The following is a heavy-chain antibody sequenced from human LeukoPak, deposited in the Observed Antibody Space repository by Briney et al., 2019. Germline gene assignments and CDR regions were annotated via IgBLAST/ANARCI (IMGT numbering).Heavy chain of an antibody. V-gene: IGHV1-69*01. J-gene: IGHJ4*02. Sequence: SVKVSCKASGGTFSSYAISWVRQAPGQGVEWMGVIIPIFGTSNYAQKFQGRVTITPDESTSTAYMELSSLRSEDTAVYYCARGTTDDGPGYWGQGTLVTVSS. CDR1: GGTFSSYA. CDR3: ARGTTDDGPGY. CDR2: IIPIFGTS. D-gene: IGHD1-1*01.